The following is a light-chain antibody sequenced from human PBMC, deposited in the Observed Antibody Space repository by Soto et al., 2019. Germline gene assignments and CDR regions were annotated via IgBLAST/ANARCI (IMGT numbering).Light chain of an antibody. CDR1: QSIASN. J-gene: IGKJ1*01. Sequence: IVMTQSPATLSVSPGERATLSCRASQSIASNLAWYHQKPGQAPRLLIYGASTRATGIPARFSGSGSGTKFTLIISSLQSEDFAVYYCQQYNNWPPWTFGQGTKVEIK. CDR3: QQYNNWPPWT. V-gene: IGKV3-15*01. CDR2: GAS.